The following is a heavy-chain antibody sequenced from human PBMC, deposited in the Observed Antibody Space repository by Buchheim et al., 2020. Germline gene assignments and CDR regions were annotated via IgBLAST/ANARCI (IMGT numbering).Heavy chain of an antibody. Sequence: QVQLVESGGGVVQPGRSLRLSCAVSGFTFSSYAMHWVRQAPGKGLEWVAVISYDGSNKYYVESVKGRFTISRDNSKNTLYLKMNSLRAEDTAVYYCANQRSDYHDFWSGYYTSGYYYYGMDVWGQGTT. CDR3: ANQRSDYHDFWSGYYTSGYYYYGMDV. CDR1: GFTFSSYA. V-gene: IGHV3-30*18. CDR2: ISYDGSNK. J-gene: IGHJ6*02. D-gene: IGHD3-3*01.